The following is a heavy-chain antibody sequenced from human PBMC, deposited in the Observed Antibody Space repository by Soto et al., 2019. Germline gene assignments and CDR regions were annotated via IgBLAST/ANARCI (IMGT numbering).Heavy chain of an antibody. D-gene: IGHD3-3*01. CDR3: ARDQSSFDFWSGYPYYYYGMDV. J-gene: IGHJ6*02. CDR1: GGSISSGGYY. V-gene: IGHV4-31*03. CDR2: IYYSGST. Sequence: PWETLSLTCTVSGGSISSGGYYWSWIRQHPGKGLEWIGYIYYSGSTYYNPSLKSRVTISVDTSKNQFSLKLSSVTAADTAVYYCARDQSSFDFWSGYPYYYYGMDVWGQGTTVTVSS.